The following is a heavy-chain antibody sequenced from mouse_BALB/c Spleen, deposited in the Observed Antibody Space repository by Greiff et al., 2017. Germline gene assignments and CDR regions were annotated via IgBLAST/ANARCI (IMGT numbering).Heavy chain of an antibody. Sequence: EVKLVESGGGLVKPGGSLKLSCAASGFIFGSYALSWVRQTPEKRLEWVASISSGGSTYYPDSVKGRFTISRDNARNILYLQMSSLRSEDTAMYYCAREGLLRERDRYAMDYWGQGTSVTVSS. J-gene: IGHJ4*01. CDR3: AREGLLRERDRYAMDY. D-gene: IGHD1-1*01. CDR2: ISSGGST. V-gene: IGHV5-6-5*01. CDR1: GFIFGSYA.